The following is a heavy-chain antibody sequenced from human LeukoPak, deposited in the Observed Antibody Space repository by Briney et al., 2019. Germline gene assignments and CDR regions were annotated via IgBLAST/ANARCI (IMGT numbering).Heavy chain of an antibody. V-gene: IGHV4-59*01. J-gene: IGHJ4*02. CDR2: IHYSGGT. D-gene: IGHD1-1*01. Sequence: PSETLSLTCSVSGGSISSYYWSRIRQPPGKGLEWIGYIHYSGGTNYNPSLKSRVTTSVDTSKNQFSLKLTSVTAADTAVYYCARVGSGNFDYWGQGTLVTVSS. CDR3: ARVGSGNFDY. CDR1: GGSISSYY.